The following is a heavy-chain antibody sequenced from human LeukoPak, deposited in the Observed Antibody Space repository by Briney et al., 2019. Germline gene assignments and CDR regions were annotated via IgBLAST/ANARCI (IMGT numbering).Heavy chain of an antibody. V-gene: IGHV5-51*01. CDR3: ARQRRLNSGWSFDY. Sequence: KHGESLKISCKGSGYSFTSYWIGWVRQMPGKGLEWMGTIYPGGSDARYSPSFQGQVTISADKSISTAYLQWSSLKASDTAMYCCARQRRLNSGWSFDYWGQGTLVTVSS. CDR1: GYSFTSYW. CDR2: IYPGGSDA. D-gene: IGHD6-19*01. J-gene: IGHJ4*02.